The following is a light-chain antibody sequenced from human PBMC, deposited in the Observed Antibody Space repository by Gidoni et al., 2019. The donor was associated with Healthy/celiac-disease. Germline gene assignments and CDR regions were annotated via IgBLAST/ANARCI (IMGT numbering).Light chain of an antibody. CDR2: DAS. J-gene: IGKJ2*01. CDR3: QQSGSSPYT. CDR1: QSVTNNY. V-gene: IGKV3-20*01. Sequence: EIVLTPSPGPLSFSPGESATLSCRASQSVTNNYLAWYQQKPGQAPRLVIYDASNRATGIPDRFSGSGSGPDFTLTISRLEPEDFAVYYCQQSGSSPYTFGQGSKLEIK.